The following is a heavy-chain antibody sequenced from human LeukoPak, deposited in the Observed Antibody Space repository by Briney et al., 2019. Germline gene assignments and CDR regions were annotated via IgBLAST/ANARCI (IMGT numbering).Heavy chain of an antibody. J-gene: IGHJ6*03. Sequence: PGGSLRLSCAASGFTFSSYEMNWVRQAPGKGLEWIGSIYYSGSTYYNPSLKSRVTISVDTSKNQFSLKLSSVTAADTAVYYCARQGWYVDIFFHMDVWGKGTTVTISS. CDR2: IYYSGST. V-gene: IGHV4-59*04. CDR1: GFTFSSYE. D-gene: IGHD6-19*01. CDR3: ARQGWYVDIFFHMDV.